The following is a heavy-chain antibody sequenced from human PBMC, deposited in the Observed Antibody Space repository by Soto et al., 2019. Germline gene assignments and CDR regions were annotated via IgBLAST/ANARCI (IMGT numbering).Heavy chain of an antibody. V-gene: IGHV1-69*06. D-gene: IGHD2-8*01. CDR2: IGVGSGNR. J-gene: IGHJ4*02. CDR1: GGTFSSYA. CDR3: AALGVNFDH. Sequence: QVQLVQSGAEVKKPGSSVKVSCKASGGTFSSYAISWVRQAPGQGLEWMGGIGVGSGNRHYAQKFQERVTITRDMSTNTAYMELSSLRSEDTAVYYCAALGVNFDHWGQGTLVTVSS.